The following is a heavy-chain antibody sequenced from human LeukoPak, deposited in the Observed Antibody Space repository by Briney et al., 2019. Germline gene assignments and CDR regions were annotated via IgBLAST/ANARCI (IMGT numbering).Heavy chain of an antibody. J-gene: IGHJ4*02. CDR2: ISSNGGST. D-gene: IGHD6-13*01. CDR3: ARAPTVAAAGTTSDY. V-gene: IGHV3-64*01. CDR1: GFTFSSYA. Sequence: GGSLRLSCAASGFTFSSYAMHWVRQAPGKGLEYVSAISSNGGSTYYANSVKGRFTISRDNSKNTLYLQMGSLRAEDMAVYYCARAPTVAAAGTTSDYWGQGTLVTVSS.